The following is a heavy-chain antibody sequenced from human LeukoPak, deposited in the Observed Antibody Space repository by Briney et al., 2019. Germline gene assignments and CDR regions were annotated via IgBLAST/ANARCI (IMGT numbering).Heavy chain of an antibody. V-gene: IGHV1-69*13. D-gene: IGHD1-26*01. CDR1: GGTFSSYA. J-gene: IGHJ3*02. CDR3: AKDQEWELLGDAFDI. CDR2: IIPIFGTA. Sequence: GASVKVSCKDSGGTFSSYAISWVRHAPGQWLEWMGGIIPIFGTANYAQKFQGRVTITADESTSTAYMELSSLRAEDTAVYYCAKDQEWELLGDAFDIWGQGTMVTVSS.